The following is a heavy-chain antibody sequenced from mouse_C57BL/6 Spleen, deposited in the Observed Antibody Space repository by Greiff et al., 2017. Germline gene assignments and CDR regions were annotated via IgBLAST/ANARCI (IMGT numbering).Heavy chain of an antibody. J-gene: IGHJ2*01. CDR1: GYTFTSYW. D-gene: IGHD2-5*01. CDR3: ARHYSNYYFDY. CDR2: IDPSESYT. V-gene: IGHV1-69*01. Sequence: QVQLQQPGAELVMPGASVKLSCKASGYTFTSYWMHWVKQRPGQGLEWIGEIDPSESYTNYNQKFKGKSTLTVDKSSSTAYMQLSSLTSEDSAVYYCARHYSNYYFDYWGQGTTLTVSS.